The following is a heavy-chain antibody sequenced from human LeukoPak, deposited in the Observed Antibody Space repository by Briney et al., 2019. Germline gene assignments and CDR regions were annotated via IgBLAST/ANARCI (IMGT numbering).Heavy chain of an antibody. CDR1: DDSIRSSDYF. CDR3: ARRSPLLAVTTAHYYDY. J-gene: IGHJ4*02. V-gene: IGHV4-39*01. D-gene: IGHD2-21*02. Sequence: SETLSLTCTVSDDSIRSSDYFWGWIRQPPGRGLEWIGEIYYNGNTFYNPSLKSRVILSVDTSKSQFSLRLNSVTAADTAIYYYARRSPLLAVTTAHYYDYWGQGTLVTVSS. CDR2: IYYNGNT.